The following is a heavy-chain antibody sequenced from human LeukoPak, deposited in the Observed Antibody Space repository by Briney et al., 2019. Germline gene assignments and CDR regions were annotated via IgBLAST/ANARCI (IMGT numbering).Heavy chain of an antibody. J-gene: IGHJ4*02. D-gene: IGHD1-26*01. CDR1: GDSISSTSFA. V-gene: IGHV6-1*01. Sequence: SQTLSLTGVISGDSISSTSFAWNWIRQSPSRGLEWLSRTGYRSKSDNDYAESVRSRITINPDTSKNQVSLQLNSVTHEDTAVYYCARDHLWAFDFWGQGSLVIVSS. CDR3: ARDHLWAFDF. CDR2: TGYRSKSDN.